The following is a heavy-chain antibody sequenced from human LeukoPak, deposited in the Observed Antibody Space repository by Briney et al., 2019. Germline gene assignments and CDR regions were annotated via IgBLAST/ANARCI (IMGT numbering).Heavy chain of an antibody. Sequence: GGSLRLSCAASGFTFSSYAMSWVRQAPGKGLEWVSAISGSGGSTYYADSVKGRFTISRDNSKNTLYLQMNSLRAEDTAVYYCAKDIVGPIVVVPAAVDYWGQGTLVTVSS. CDR2: ISGSGGST. CDR1: GFTFSSYA. V-gene: IGHV3-23*01. CDR3: AKDIVGPIVVVPAAVDY. D-gene: IGHD2-2*01. J-gene: IGHJ4*02.